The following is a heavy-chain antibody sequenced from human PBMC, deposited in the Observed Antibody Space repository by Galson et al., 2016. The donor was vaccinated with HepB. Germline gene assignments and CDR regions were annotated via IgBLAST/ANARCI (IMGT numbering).Heavy chain of an antibody. CDR1: GFTFSRYG. CDR2: ILYDGSKK. J-gene: IGHJ5*02. V-gene: IGHV3-33*01. D-gene: IGHD3-3*01. Sequence: SLRLSCAASGFTFSRYGMHWVRQAPGKGLEWVAVILYDGSKKYYADSVKGRLPTSRDNSKNTLYLQMNSLRAEDTAVYYCARDSFTIFGVTPNWFDPWGQGTLVTVSS. CDR3: ARDSFTIFGVTPNWFDP.